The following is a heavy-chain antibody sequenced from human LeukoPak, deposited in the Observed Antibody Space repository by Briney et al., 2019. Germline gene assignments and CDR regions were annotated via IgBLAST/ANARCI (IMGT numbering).Heavy chain of an antibody. CDR2: INHSGST. Sequence: SETLSLTCAVYGGSFSGYYWSWIRQPPGKGLEWIGEINHSGSTNYNPSLKSRVTMSVDTSKNQFSLKLSSVTAADTAVYYCARAAMVRGVILREYFDYWGQGTLVTVSS. CDR3: ARAAMVRGVILREYFDY. D-gene: IGHD3-10*01. V-gene: IGHV4-34*01. J-gene: IGHJ4*02. CDR1: GGSFSGYY.